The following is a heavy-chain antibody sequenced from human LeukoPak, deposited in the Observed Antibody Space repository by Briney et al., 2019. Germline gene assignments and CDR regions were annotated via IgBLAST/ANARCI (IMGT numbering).Heavy chain of an antibody. D-gene: IGHD3-16*01. Sequence: GGSLRLSCAASGFSFSYYGMHWVRQAPGKGLEWVAVISYDGSIKYYADSVKGRFTISRDNSKNTLYLQMNSLRAEDTAAYYCAKDEDTWGYTISGNWGQGTLVTVSS. J-gene: IGHJ4*02. CDR2: ISYDGSIK. CDR1: GFSFSYYG. CDR3: AKDEDTWGYTISGN. V-gene: IGHV3-30*18.